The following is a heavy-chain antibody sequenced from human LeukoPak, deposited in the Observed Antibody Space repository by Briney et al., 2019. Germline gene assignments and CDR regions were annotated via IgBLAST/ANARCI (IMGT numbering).Heavy chain of an antibody. CDR3: ARVTGTTLYYYMDV. V-gene: IGHV4-4*07. J-gene: IGHJ6*03. CDR2: IYTTGST. Sequence: SETLSLTCTVSGGSISSYYWSWIRQPAGKGLEWIGRIYTTGSTNYNPSLKSRVTMSVDTSKNQFSLKLSSVTAADTAVYYCARVTGTTLYYYMDVWGKGTTVTVSS. D-gene: IGHD1-7*01. CDR1: GGSISSYY.